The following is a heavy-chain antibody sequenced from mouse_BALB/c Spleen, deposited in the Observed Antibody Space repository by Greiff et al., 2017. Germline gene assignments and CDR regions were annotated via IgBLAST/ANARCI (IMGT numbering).Heavy chain of an antibody. J-gene: IGHJ4*01. CDR1: GFTFSDYY. D-gene: IGHD1-1*01. Sequence: EVKVVESGGGLVKPGGSLKLSCAASGFTFSDYYMYWVRQTPEKRLEWVATISDGGSYTYYPDSVKGRFTISRDNAKNNLYLQMSSLKSEDTAMYYCAREGRSYAMDYWGQGTSVTVSS. V-gene: IGHV5-4*02. CDR3: AREGRSYAMDY. CDR2: ISDGGSYT.